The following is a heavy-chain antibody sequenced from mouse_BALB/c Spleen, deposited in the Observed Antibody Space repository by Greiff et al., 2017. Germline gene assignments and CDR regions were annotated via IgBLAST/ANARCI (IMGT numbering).Heavy chain of an antibody. CDR2: INPYNGAT. V-gene: IGHV1-26*01. J-gene: IGHJ3*01. D-gene: IGHD2-1*01. Sequence: EVQLQQSGPELVKPGASVKISCKASGYSFTGYYMHWVKQSHVKSLEWIGRINPYNGATSYNQNFKDKASLTVDKSSSTAYMELHSLTSEDSAVYYCARDPYGNFFAYWGQGTLVTVSA. CDR3: ARDPYGNFFAY. CDR1: GYSFTGYY.